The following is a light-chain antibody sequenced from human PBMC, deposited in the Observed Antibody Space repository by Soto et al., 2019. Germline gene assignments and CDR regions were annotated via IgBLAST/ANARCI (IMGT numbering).Light chain of an antibody. CDR1: SCDVGGYNY. CDR3: SSYAGSNSVV. CDR2: EVS. J-gene: IGLJ2*01. Sequence: QSALTQPPAASGSPGQSVTISCTGTSCDVGGYNYVSWYRQHPGKAPKLMIYEVSKRPSGVPDRFSGSKSGNTASLTVSGLQAEDEADYYCSSYAGSNSVVFGGGTKLTVL. V-gene: IGLV2-8*01.